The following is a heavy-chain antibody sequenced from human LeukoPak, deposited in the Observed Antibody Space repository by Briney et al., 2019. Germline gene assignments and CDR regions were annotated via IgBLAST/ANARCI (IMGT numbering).Heavy chain of an antibody. Sequence: SETLSLTCTVSGGSISSNYWNWIRQPAGKGLEWIGRIYTSGSTNYNPSLKSRVTISVDTSKNQFSLKLSSVTAADTAVYYCAREYESFGWLDPWGQGTLVTVSS. CDR2: IYTSGST. J-gene: IGHJ5*02. V-gene: IGHV4-4*07. CDR3: AREYESFGWLDP. CDR1: GGSISSNY. D-gene: IGHD3-10*01.